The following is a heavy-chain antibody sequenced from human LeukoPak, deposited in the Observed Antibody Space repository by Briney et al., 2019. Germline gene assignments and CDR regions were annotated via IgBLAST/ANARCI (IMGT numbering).Heavy chain of an antibody. Sequence: GGSLRLSCAASGFTFSNYAMSWVRQAPGKGLEWVSAISGSGGRTYYADSVEGRFTISRDNSKNTLYFQMNTLRAEDMAVYYCAKGYYPDSSGYYPEYYDCWGQGTLVTVSS. J-gene: IGHJ4*02. CDR3: AKGYYPDSSGYYPEYYDC. D-gene: IGHD3-22*01. V-gene: IGHV3-23*01. CDR2: ISGSGGRT. CDR1: GFTFSNYA.